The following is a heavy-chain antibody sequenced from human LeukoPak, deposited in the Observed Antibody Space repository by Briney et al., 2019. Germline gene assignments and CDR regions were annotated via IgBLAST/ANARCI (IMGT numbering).Heavy chain of an antibody. Sequence: SQTLSLTCTVSGYAITSGGFSWSWIRQSPGKGLEWIGCIYDRGPAYYNPSLKSRFTISVDRPKNQFFLNVTSLTAADTAVYFCARSRQASGLFNSWGQGTLVVVSS. CDR3: ARSRQASGLFNS. V-gene: IGHV4-30-2*06. D-gene: IGHD3-10*01. CDR1: GYAITSGGFS. CDR2: IYDRGPA. J-gene: IGHJ5*01.